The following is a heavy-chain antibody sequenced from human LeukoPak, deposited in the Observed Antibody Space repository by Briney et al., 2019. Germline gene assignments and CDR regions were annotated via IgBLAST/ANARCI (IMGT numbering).Heavy chain of an antibody. D-gene: IGHD4-17*01. CDR3: ARSYGDPRSGYFDY. J-gene: IGHJ4*02. CDR1: GDSVSSNSAA. Sequence: SQTLSLTCALSGDSVSSNSAAWNWIRQSPSRGLEWLGRTYYRSKWYNDYAVSVKSRITINPDTSKNQFSLQLNSVTPEDTAVYYCARSYGDPRSGYFDYWGQGTLVTVSS. CDR2: TYYRSKWYN. V-gene: IGHV6-1*01.